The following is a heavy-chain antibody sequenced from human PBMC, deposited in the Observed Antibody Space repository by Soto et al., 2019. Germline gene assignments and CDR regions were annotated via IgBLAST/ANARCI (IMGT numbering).Heavy chain of an antibody. V-gene: IGHV4-31*03. CDR1: GGSVTSVGYC. D-gene: IGHD3-9*01. CDR2: IYYNGST. Sequence: FLTLSLTCTVSGGSVTSVGYCWICIRQHPGKRLEWIGYIYYNGSTYYNPSLKSRVTISVDTSKNQFSLRLSSVTAADTAVYYCARIYYDILTGPLMLDYWGQGTLVTVSS. CDR3: ARIYYDILTGPLMLDY. J-gene: IGHJ4*02.